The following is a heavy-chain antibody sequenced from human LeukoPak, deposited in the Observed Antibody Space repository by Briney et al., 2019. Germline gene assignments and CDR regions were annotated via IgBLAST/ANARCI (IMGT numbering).Heavy chain of an antibody. J-gene: IGHJ3*02. V-gene: IGHV3-23*01. CDR3: AKDRDDYVWGSYLGAFDI. D-gene: IGHD3-16*01. CDR2: ISGSGGST. CDR1: GFTFRTYG. Sequence: GGTLRLSCAASGFTFRTYGMSWVRQAPGKGLEWVSLISGSGGSTYYADSVKGRFTISRDNSKNTLYLQMNSLRAEDTAVFYCAKDRDDYVWGSYLGAFDIWGQGTMVTVSS.